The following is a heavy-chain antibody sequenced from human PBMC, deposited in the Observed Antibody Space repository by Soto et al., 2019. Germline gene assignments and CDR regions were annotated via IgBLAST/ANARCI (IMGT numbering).Heavy chain of an antibody. CDR2: IIGYNGNI. CDR3: ARAEVTATTDY. CDR1: GYSFTSYG. J-gene: IGHJ4*02. D-gene: IGHD4-4*01. V-gene: IGHV1-18*01. Sequence: QGQLVQSGTEVKKPGASVKVSCKASGYSFTSYGISWVRQAPGQGLEWMGWIIGYNGNINFAQKFKDRITMTTDTSTNKSNMEMRSLRSDGTAVDYCARAEVTATTDYWGQGTLVSVSS.